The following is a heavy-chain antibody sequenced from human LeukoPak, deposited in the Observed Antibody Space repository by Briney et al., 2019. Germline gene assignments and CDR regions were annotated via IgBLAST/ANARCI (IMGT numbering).Heavy chain of an antibody. CDR1: GFTFSSYG. J-gene: IGHJ6*02. CDR3: AKVCDPSSGYIVVVTALWYGMDV. Sequence: GRSLRLSCAASGFTFSSYGMHWVRQAPGKGLEWVAVISYDGSNKYYADSVKGRFTISRDNSKNTLHLQMNSLRAEDTAVYYCAKVCDPSSGYIVVVTALWYGMDVWGQGTTVTVSS. D-gene: IGHD2-21*02. V-gene: IGHV3-30*18. CDR2: ISYDGSNK.